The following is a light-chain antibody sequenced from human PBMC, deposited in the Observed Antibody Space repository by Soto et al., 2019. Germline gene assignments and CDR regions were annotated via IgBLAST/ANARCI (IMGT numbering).Light chain of an antibody. J-gene: IGKJ1*01. CDR3: QQYETFSGT. CDR1: QSISSW. Sequence: DIHMTQSPSTLPASVGDRVTITCRASQSISSWLAWYQQKPGEAPKLLIYDASALPRGVPSRFSGSGSGTKFTLTIASLQPDDFATYYCQQYETFSGTFGPGTKVDIK. CDR2: DAS. V-gene: IGKV1-5*01.